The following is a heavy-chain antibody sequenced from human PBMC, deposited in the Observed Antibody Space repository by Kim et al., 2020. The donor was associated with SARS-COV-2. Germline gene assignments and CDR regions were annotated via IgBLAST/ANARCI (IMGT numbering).Heavy chain of an antibody. CDR3: ARESSGYLSAFDI. J-gene: IGHJ3*02. V-gene: IGHV3-30*04. D-gene: IGHD3-22*01. Sequence: GGSLRLSCAASGFTFSSYPMHWVRQAPGKGLEWVAVISYDGSNKYYADSVKGRFTISRDNSKNTLYLQMNSLRAEDTAVYYCARESSGYLSAFDIWGQGT. CDR1: GFTFSSYP. CDR2: ISYDGSNK.